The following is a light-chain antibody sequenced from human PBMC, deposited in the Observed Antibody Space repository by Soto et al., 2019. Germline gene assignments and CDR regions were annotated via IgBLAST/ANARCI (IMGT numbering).Light chain of an antibody. J-gene: IGKJ1*01. CDR1: QSVSSSY. Sequence: EIVLTQSPGTLSLSPGERATLSCRASQSVSSSYLAWYQQKPGQAPRPLIYRASSRATGIPDRFSGSGSGTGFTLPISRLEPDDFAVYYCQQYGNSPLTFGQGTKVEIK. CDR2: RAS. CDR3: QQYGNSPLT. V-gene: IGKV3-20*01.